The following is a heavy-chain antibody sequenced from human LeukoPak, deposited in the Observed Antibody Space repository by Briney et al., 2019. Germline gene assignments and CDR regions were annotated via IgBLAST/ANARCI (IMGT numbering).Heavy chain of an antibody. Sequence: ASVKVSCKVSGYTLTELSMHWVRPAPGKGLEWMGGFDPEGGETIYAQKFQGRVTMTEDTSTDTAYMELSSLRSEDTAVYYCATSKRHYYDSSGYYYGYWGQGPLVPVSS. D-gene: IGHD3-22*01. CDR2: FDPEGGET. CDR3: ATSKRHYYDSSGYYYGY. J-gene: IGHJ4*02. CDR1: GYTLTELS. V-gene: IGHV1-24*01.